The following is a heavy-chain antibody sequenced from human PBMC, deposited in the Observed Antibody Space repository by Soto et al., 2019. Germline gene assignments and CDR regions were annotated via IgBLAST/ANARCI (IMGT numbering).Heavy chain of an antibody. CDR2: TRAYNGDT. Sequence: ASVKVSCTASGFSLTTYGINWVRQAPGQGLEWMGGTRAYNGDTPYAQKFQGRVTITADKSTNTAYMDLSSLRSEDTAVYYCAREGYSSSSIYSFLDSWGQGTLVTVSS. J-gene: IGHJ4*02. V-gene: IGHV1-18*01. CDR1: GFSLTTYG. D-gene: IGHD6-6*01. CDR3: AREGYSSSSIYSFLDS.